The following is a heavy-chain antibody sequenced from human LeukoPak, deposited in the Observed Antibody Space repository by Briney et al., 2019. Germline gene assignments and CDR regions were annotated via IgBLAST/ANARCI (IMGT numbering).Heavy chain of an antibody. CDR2: ISAYNGIT. V-gene: IGHV1-18*01. CDR1: GYTFTSYG. CDR3: ARDQLWFGELLSSGWFDP. Sequence: ASVKVSCKASGYTFTSYGISWVRQAPGQGLEWMGWISAYNGITNYAQKLQGRVTMTTDTSTSTAYMELRSLRSDDTAVYYCARDQLWFGELLSSGWFDPWGQGTLVTVSS. J-gene: IGHJ5*02. D-gene: IGHD3-10*01.